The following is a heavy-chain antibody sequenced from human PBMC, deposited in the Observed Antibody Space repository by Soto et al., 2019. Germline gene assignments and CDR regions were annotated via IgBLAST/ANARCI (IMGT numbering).Heavy chain of an antibody. D-gene: IGHD6-13*01. Sequence: SGPTLVKPTQTLTLTCTFSGFSLSTSGVGVGWIRQPPGKALEWLALIYWNDDKRYSPSLKSRLTITKDTSKNQVVLTMTNMDPVDTATYYCAHSSSWYLTLYYFDYWGQGTLVTVSS. J-gene: IGHJ4*02. CDR2: IYWNDDK. V-gene: IGHV2-5*01. CDR1: GFSLSTSGVG. CDR3: AHSSSWYLTLYYFDY.